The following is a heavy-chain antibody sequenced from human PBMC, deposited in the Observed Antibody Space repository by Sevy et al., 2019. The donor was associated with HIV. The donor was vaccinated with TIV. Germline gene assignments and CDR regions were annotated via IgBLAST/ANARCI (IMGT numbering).Heavy chain of an antibody. CDR2: ISWNSGSI. CDR3: AKDGGGESGSYYEYFDY. D-gene: IGHD1-26*01. CDR1: GFTFDDYA. Sequence: GGSLRLSCAASGFTFDDYAMHWVRQAPGKGLEWVSGISWNSGSIGYADSVKGRFTISRDNAKNSLYLQMNSLRAEDTALYYCAKDGGGESGSYYEYFDYWGQGTLVTVSS. J-gene: IGHJ4*02. V-gene: IGHV3-9*01.